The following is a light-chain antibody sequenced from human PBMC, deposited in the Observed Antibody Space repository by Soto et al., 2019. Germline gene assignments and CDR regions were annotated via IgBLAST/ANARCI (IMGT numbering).Light chain of an antibody. V-gene: IGKV4-1*01. CDR1: QSVLYSSNNKNY. CDR3: QQYYSTPIT. Sequence: DIVKTQSPDSLAVSLGERATINCKSSQSVLYSSNNKNYLAWYQQKPGQPPKLLIYWASTRESGVPDRFSGSGSGTDFTLTIISLQAEDVAVYYCQQYYSTPITFGQGTRLEIK. CDR2: WAS. J-gene: IGKJ5*01.